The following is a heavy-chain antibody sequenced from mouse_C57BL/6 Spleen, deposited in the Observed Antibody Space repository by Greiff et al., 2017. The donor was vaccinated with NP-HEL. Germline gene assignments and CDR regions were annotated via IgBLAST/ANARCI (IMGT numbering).Heavy chain of an antibody. CDR2: ISDGGSYT. J-gene: IGHJ3*01. CDR3: ARDGEFAY. V-gene: IGHV5-4*01. Sequence: EVMLVESGGGLVKPGGSLKLSCAASGFTFSSYAMSWVRQTPEKRLEWVATISDGGSYTYYPDNVKGRFTISRDNAKNNLYLQMSHLKSEDTAMYYCARDGEFAYWGQGTLVTVSA. CDR1: GFTFSSYA.